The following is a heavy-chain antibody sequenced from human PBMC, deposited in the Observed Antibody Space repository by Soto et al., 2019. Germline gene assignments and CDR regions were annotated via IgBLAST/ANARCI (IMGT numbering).Heavy chain of an antibody. J-gene: IGHJ6*02. CDR2: ISYDGSNK. D-gene: IGHD3-10*01. CDR3: AKDYYGSGSYQKQYYYYGMDV. V-gene: IGHV3-30*18. Sequence: QVQLVESGGGVVQPGRSLRLSCAASGFTFSSYGMHWVRQAPGKGLEWVAVISYDGSNKYYADSVKGRFTISRDNSKNXLXLXXNSLRAEDTAVYYCAKDYYGSGSYQKQYYYYGMDVWGQGTTVTVSS. CDR1: GFTFSSYG.